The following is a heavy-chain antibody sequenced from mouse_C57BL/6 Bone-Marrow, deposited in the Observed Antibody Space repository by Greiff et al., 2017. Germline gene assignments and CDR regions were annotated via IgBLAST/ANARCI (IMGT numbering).Heavy chain of an antibody. CDR2: INYDGSST. CDR3: ARAHYDYYAMDY. J-gene: IGHJ4*01. V-gene: IGHV5-16*01. CDR1: GFTFSDYY. Sequence: EVQLVESEGGLVQPGSSMKLSCTASGFTFSDYYMAWVRQVPEKGLEWVANINYDGSSTYYLDSLKSRFIISRDNAKNILYLQMSSLKSEDTATYYRARAHYDYYAMDYWGQGTSVTVSS. D-gene: IGHD2-4*01.